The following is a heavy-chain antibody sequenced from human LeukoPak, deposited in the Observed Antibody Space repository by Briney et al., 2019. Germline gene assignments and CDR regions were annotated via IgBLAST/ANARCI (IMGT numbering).Heavy chain of an antibody. CDR1: GFTFSSFA. V-gene: IGHV3-64*01. CDR2: ISNNGGST. CDR3: ARRAGSNWYMDY. Sequence: GGSLRLSCAASGFTFSSFAMHWVRQAPGKGLEYVSAISNNGGSTYYANSVKGRFTISRDNSKNTLYLQMGSLRAEDMAVYYCARRAGSNWYMDYWGQGTLVTVSS. J-gene: IGHJ4*02. D-gene: IGHD6-13*01.